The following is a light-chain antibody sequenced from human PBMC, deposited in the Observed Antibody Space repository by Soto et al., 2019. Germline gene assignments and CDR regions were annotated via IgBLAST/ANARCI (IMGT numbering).Light chain of an antibody. V-gene: IGLV2-14*01. Sequence: QSLLSQLSSVYGSPGDSITISCTGTISDVGGFNYVSWYQQHPGKAPKLLIFDVYSRPSGISNRFSGSKSGNTASLTISGLQAEDEADYYCSSYTTSSSYVFGARTKVTVL. CDR2: DVY. CDR1: ISDVGGFNY. J-gene: IGLJ1*01. CDR3: SSYTTSSSYV.